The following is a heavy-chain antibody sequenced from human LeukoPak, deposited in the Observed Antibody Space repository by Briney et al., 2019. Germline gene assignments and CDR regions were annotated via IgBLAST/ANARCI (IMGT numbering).Heavy chain of an antibody. CDR2: VSSTGGTT. CDR3: SDGRSQLGELAHGH. V-gene: IGHV3-23*01. J-gene: IGHJ4*02. CDR1: GFTFTSFSMFA. D-gene: IGHD6-6*01. Sequence: GGSLRLSCAASGFTFTSFSMFAMSWVRQAPGKGLEWVSTVSSTGGTTYYADSVKGRFTVSRDNSKNTLYLQMNSLTVEDTAVYYCSDGRSQLGELAHGHWSQETLVTVSS.